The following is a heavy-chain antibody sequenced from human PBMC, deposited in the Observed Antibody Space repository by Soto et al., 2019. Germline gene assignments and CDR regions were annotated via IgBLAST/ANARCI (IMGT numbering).Heavy chain of an antibody. V-gene: IGHV1-3*01. CDR2: INAANGNT. CDR1: GYSFISYV. Sequence: QVQLVQSGAEVKKPGASVKVSFKASGYSFISYVMHWVREAPGQRLEWMGWINAANGNTKYSQKFQGRVTITRDTSASTAYMELSSLRSEDTAVYYCARTSGYYFFDSWGQGTLVTVSS. D-gene: IGHD3-22*01. J-gene: IGHJ4*02. CDR3: ARTSGYYFFDS.